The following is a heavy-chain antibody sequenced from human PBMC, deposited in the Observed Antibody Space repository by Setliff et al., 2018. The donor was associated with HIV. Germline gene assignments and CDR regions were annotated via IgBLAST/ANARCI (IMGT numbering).Heavy chain of an antibody. V-gene: IGHV3-7*03. CDR1: GFTFRTYW. CDR3: TRCAAGPYCRNSFEY. J-gene: IGHJ4*02. Sequence: SLKISCAASGFTFRTYWMSWVRQAPGKGPEWVANIRQDGGEAYYVDPVSGRFTISRDNAKNSLDLEMRYLRGDDTAIYYCTRCAAGPYCRNSFEYWGRGALVTVSS. D-gene: IGHD2-15*01. CDR2: IRQDGGEA.